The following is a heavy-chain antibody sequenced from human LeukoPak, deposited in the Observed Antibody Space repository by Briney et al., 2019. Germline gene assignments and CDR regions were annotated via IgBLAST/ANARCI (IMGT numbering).Heavy chain of an antibody. Sequence: PGGSLRLSCAGSGFTFSSYAMSWVRQAPGQGLEGGSVISDSGDYTSYADSVRGRFTISRDNSRNTLYLQMISLRPEDTAVYYCAKDTSIGKYCTNGVCSPFDYWGQGTLVTVSS. CDR1: GFTFSSYA. V-gene: IGHV3-23*01. J-gene: IGHJ4*02. D-gene: IGHD2-8*01. CDR2: ISDSGDYT. CDR3: AKDTSIGKYCTNGVCSPFDY.